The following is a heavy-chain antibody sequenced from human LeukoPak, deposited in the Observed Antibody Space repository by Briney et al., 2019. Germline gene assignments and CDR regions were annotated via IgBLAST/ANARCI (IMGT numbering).Heavy chain of an antibody. CDR3: ARCTNGTRGLFDY. D-gene: IGHD2-8*01. Sequence: ASVKVSCKASGYTFTGYYMHWVRQAPGQGLEWMGRINPNSGGTNYAQKFKGRVTMTRDTSISTAYMELSRLRSDDTAVYYCARCTNGTRGLFDYWGQGTLVTVSS. V-gene: IGHV1-2*06. CDR2: INPNSGGT. CDR1: GYTFTGYY. J-gene: IGHJ4*02.